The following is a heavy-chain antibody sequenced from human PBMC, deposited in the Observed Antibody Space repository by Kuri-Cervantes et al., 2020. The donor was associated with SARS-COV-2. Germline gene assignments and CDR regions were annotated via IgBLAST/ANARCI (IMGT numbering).Heavy chain of an antibody. CDR1: GFTLSSYW. V-gene: IGHV3-53*01. Sequence: GGSLRLSCAASGFTLSSYWMHWVRQGPGKGLVWVSVIYSGGSTYYADSVKGRFTISRDNSKNTLYPQMNSLRAEDTAVYYCAKGGYSYGAPEDYWGQGTLVTVSS. CDR3: AKGGYSYGAPEDY. CDR2: IYSGGST. J-gene: IGHJ4*02. D-gene: IGHD5-18*01.